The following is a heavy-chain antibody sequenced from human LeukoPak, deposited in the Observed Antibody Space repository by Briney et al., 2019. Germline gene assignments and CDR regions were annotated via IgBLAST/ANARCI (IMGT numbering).Heavy chain of an antibody. J-gene: IGHJ4*02. V-gene: IGHV4-59*01. D-gene: IGHD5-18*01. CDR3: ASGTPRIQLWYY. Sequence: PSETLSLTCTVSGGSISSYYWSWIRQPPGKGLEWIGYIYYSGSTNYNPSLKSRVTISIDTSKNQFSLKLSSVTAADTAIYYCASGTPRIQLWYYWGQGTLVTVSS. CDR1: GGSISSYY. CDR2: IYYSGST.